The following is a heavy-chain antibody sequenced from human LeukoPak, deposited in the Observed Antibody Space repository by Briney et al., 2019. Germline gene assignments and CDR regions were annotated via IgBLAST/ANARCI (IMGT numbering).Heavy chain of an antibody. J-gene: IGHJ6*02. D-gene: IGHD3-3*01. CDR1: GGTFSSYA. CDR2: IIPIFGTA. V-gene: IGHV1-69*13. CDR3: ARALRFLEWSSSYYYYGMDA. Sequence: SVKVSCKASGGTFSSYAISWVRQAPGQGLEWMGGIIPIFGTANYAQKFQGRVTITADESTSTAYMELSSLRSEDTAVYYCARALRFLEWSSSYYYYGMDAWGQGTTVTVSS.